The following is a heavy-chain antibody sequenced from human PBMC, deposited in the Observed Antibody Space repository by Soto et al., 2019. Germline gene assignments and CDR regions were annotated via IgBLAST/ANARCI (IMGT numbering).Heavy chain of an antibody. D-gene: IGHD3-10*01. V-gene: IGHV1-69*06. CDR2: IIPMFDSA. J-gene: IGHJ6*02. CDR1: GDTFSKCA. CDR3: ASQKLWFGELLTTYYFYYGLDV. Sequence: QEQLVQSGAEVKKPGSSVKVSCKASGDTFSKCAISWVRQAPGQGLEWMGGIIPMFDSANYAQKFQGRVTISADKSTSTAYMELSSLRSDDTAVYYCASQKLWFGELLTTYYFYYGLDVWGQGTTVTVSS.